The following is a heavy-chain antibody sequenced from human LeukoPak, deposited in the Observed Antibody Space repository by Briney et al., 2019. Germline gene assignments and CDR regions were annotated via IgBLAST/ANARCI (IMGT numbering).Heavy chain of an antibody. D-gene: IGHD1-1*01. V-gene: IGHV3-66*01. Sequence: GESLRLSCAASGFTVSSNYMSWVRQAPGKGLEWVSVIYTGGSTYYADSVKGRFTISRDNSKNTLYLQMNSLRAEDTAVYYCARDGKAPRLDVWGQGTTVTVSS. CDR3: ARDGKAPRLDV. J-gene: IGHJ6*01. CDR1: GFTVSSNY. CDR2: IYTGGST.